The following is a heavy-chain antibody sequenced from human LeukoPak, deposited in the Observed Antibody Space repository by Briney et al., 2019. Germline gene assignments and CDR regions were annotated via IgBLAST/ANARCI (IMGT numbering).Heavy chain of an antibody. Sequence: ASVKVSCKASGYIFTSYGISWVRQAPGQGLEWMGWISAYNGNTNYAQKLQGRVTMTTNPSTSTAYMELRSLRSDDTAVYYCAKAEVVVPAAINDYWGQGTLVTVSS. V-gene: IGHV1-18*01. J-gene: IGHJ4*02. CDR3: AKAEVVVPAAINDY. CDR1: GYIFTSYG. D-gene: IGHD2-2*02. CDR2: ISAYNGNT.